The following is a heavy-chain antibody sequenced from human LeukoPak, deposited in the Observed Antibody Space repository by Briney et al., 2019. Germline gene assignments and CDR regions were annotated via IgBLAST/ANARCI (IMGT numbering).Heavy chain of an antibody. CDR3: AKDNLGYSSSWYDY. D-gene: IGHD6-13*01. J-gene: IGHJ4*02. Sequence: GGSLRLSCAASGFTFDDYAMHWVRQAPGKGLEWVSGISWNSGSIGYADSVKGRFTISRDNAKNSLYLQMNSLRAEDTALYYCAKDNLGYSSSWYDYWGQGTLVTVSS. V-gene: IGHV3-9*01. CDR1: GFTFDDYA. CDR2: ISWNSGSI.